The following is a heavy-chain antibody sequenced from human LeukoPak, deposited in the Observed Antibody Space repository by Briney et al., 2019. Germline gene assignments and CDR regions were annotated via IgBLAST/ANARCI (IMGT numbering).Heavy chain of an antibody. J-gene: IGHJ6*03. CDR3: ATVRSNYYYYYMDV. D-gene: IGHD1-14*01. CDR1: GFTLSSYW. CDR2: IKQDGSEK. Sequence: GGSLRLSCAASGFTLSSYWMTWVRQAPGKGLEWVANIKQDGSEKYYVDSVKGRFTISRDNAKNSLYLQKNSLRAEDTAVYYCATVRSNYYYYYMDVWGKGTTVTVSS. V-gene: IGHV3-7*01.